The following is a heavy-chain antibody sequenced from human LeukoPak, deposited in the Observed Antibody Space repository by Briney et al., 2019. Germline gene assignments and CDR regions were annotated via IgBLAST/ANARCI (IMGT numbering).Heavy chain of an antibody. CDR2: IRHDGSDK. CDR3: AKDWWWEHLYGTFFNC. CDR1: GFIFSNYG. V-gene: IGHV3-30*02. Sequence: PGRSLRLSCAASGFIFSNYGMHWVRQAPGKGLEWVTYIRHDGSDKYYADSVKGRFIISRDNAKNTVSLQMNSLTPEDTAVYYYAKDWWWEHLYGTFFNCWGQGTLVTVSP. J-gene: IGHJ4*02. D-gene: IGHD2-15*01.